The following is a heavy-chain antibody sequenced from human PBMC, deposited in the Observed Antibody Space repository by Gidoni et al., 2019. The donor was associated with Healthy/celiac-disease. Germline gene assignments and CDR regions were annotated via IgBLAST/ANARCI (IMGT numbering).Heavy chain of an antibody. J-gene: IGHJ6*02. CDR1: GGTFSSYA. D-gene: IGHD5-12*01. V-gene: IGHV1-69*01. CDR2: IIPIFGTA. Sequence: QVQLVQSGAEVKKPGSSVKVSCKASGGTFSSYAIRWVRQAPGQGLEWMGGIIPIFGTANYAQKFQGRVTITADESTSTAYMELSSLRSEDTAVYYCARGGYSGYDRLINYYGMDVWGQGTTVTVSS. CDR3: ARGGYSGYDRLINYYGMDV.